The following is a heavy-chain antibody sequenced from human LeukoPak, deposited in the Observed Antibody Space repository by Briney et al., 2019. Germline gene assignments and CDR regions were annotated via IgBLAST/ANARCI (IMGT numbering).Heavy chain of an antibody. CDR3: AGPDRYYYDSSGYPGY. Sequence: GGSLRLSCAASGFTFSSYAMSWVRQAPGKGLEGVAFIRFDESNKYYADSVKGRFTISRDNSKNTLYLQMNSLRAEDTAVYYCAGPDRYYYDSSGYPGYWGQGTLVTVSS. V-gene: IGHV3-30*02. D-gene: IGHD3-22*01. J-gene: IGHJ4*02. CDR1: GFTFSSYA. CDR2: IRFDESNK.